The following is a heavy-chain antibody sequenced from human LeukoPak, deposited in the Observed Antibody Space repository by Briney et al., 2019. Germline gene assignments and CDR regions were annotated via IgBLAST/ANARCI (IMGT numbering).Heavy chain of an antibody. V-gene: IGHV1-46*01. D-gene: IGHD3-10*01. Sequence: ASVKVSCKASGYTFTSYYMHWVRQAPGQGLEWMGIINPSGGSTDYAPKFQGRVTVTRDTSTNTVYMELSSLRSEDTAVYYCARGPSITMVRGGQWYYYMDVWGKGTTVTISS. J-gene: IGHJ6*03. CDR1: GYTFTSYY. CDR3: ARGPSITMVRGGQWYYYMDV. CDR2: INPSGGST.